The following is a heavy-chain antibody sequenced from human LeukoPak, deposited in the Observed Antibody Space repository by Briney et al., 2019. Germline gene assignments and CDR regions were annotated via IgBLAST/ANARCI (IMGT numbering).Heavy chain of an antibody. D-gene: IGHD6-13*01. Sequence: SAKVSCKASGGTFSSYAISWVRQAPGQGLEWMGGIIPIFGTANYAQKFQGRVTITTDESTSTAYMELSSLRSEDTAVYYCARVFGIAAAGYAFDIWGQGTMVTVSS. CDR2: IIPIFGTA. V-gene: IGHV1-69*05. J-gene: IGHJ3*02. CDR3: ARVFGIAAAGYAFDI. CDR1: GGTFSSYA.